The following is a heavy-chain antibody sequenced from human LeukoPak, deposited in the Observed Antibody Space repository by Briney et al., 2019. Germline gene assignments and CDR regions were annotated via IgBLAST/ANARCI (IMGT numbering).Heavy chain of an antibody. CDR3: ARAYGGYSPWGL. J-gene: IGHJ4*02. CDR2: FYSSGNS. Sequence: KSSETLSLTCTVSGGSISGYYWNWIRQAPGKGLEWIGYFYSSGNSNYNPSLKSRVTISGDSSKSQLSLRVNSLTAADTAVYYCARAYGGYSPWGLWGQGTLVTVSS. D-gene: IGHD4-23*01. CDR1: GGSISGYY. V-gene: IGHV4-59*01.